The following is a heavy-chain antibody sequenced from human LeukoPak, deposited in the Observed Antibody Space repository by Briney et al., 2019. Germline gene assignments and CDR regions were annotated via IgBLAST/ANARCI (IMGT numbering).Heavy chain of an antibody. J-gene: IGHJ4*02. V-gene: IGHV3-64*01. Sequence: GGSLRLSCAASGFTFSSYAMHWVRQAPGKGLEYVSAISSNGGSTYYANSVKGRFTISRDNSKNTLYLQMGSLRAEDMAVYYCARQEYYYDSSGRAFDYWGQGTLVTVSS. CDR1: GFTFSSYA. CDR3: ARQEYYYDSSGRAFDY. CDR2: ISSNGGST. D-gene: IGHD3-22*01.